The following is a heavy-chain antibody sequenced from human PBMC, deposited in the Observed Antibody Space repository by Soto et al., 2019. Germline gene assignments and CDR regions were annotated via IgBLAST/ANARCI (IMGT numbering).Heavy chain of an antibody. CDR1: GFTFSTYA. J-gene: IGHJ6*01. V-gene: IGHV3-30-3*01. CDR2: ISYDGSDK. Sequence: PGGSLRLSCAASGFTFSTYAIHWVRQAPGKGLEWVAVISYDGSDKFYADSVKGRFTISRDNSKNTLYLQVNSRRAEDTSVYYCARYSPPSTVTNGYPVYGLDVWGQGTTVIVSS. D-gene: IGHD4-17*01. CDR3: ARYSPPSTVTNGYPVYGLDV.